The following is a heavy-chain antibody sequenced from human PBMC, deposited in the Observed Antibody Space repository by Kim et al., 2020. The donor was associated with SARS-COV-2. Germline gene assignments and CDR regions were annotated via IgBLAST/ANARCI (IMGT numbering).Heavy chain of an antibody. Sequence: SETLSLTCTVSGGSISSSSYYWGWIRQPPGKGLEWIGSIYYSGSNYYNPSLKSRVTISVDTSKNQFSLKLSSVTAADTAVYYCARHYRWGLVAARPYYFDYWGQGTLVTVSS. CDR1: GGSISSSSYY. CDR2: IYYSGSN. CDR3: ARHYRWGLVAARPYYFDY. V-gene: IGHV4-39*01. D-gene: IGHD6-6*01. J-gene: IGHJ4*02.